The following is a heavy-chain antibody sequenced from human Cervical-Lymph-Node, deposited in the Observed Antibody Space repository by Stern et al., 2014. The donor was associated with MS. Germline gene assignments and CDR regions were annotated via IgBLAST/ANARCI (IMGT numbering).Heavy chain of an antibody. V-gene: IGHV3-21*01. D-gene: IGHD1-1*01. Sequence: EVQLVQSGGGLVKPGWSLRVSCAASGFNFSDYSMHWVRQAPGKGLEWVSSISTSSNYIYYADSVKGRFTISRDNSKSSLYLQMDSLRDEDTAMYYCARARTGTRRYGMDVWGQGTTVTVSS. CDR3: ARARTGTRRYGMDV. CDR1: GFNFSDYS. CDR2: ISTSSNYI. J-gene: IGHJ6*02.